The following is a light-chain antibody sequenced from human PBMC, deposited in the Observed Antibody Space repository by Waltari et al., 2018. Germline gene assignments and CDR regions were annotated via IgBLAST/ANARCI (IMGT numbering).Light chain of an antibody. J-gene: IGLJ2*01. CDR1: SSDVATYNL. CDR3: CSYAGNKIMI. Sequence: QSALTQPASVSGSPGQSITISCPGTSSDVATYNLLSWYQQHPGKAPRLMIYEDTERPSGVSNRFSGSKSGNTASLTISGLQAEDGADYYCCSYAGNKIMICGGGTKLTVL. V-gene: IGLV2-23*01. CDR2: EDT.